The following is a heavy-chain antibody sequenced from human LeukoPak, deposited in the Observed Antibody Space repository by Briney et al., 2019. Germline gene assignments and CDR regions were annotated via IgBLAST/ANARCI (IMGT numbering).Heavy chain of an antibody. Sequence: PGGSLRLSCAASGFTFSSYWMTWVRQAPGKGLEWVANIKQDGSEKYYADSVKGRFTISRDNAENSLYLQMNSLRVEDTAVYYCAARSSGNPYFWGQGTLVTVSS. J-gene: IGHJ4*02. CDR1: GFTFSSYW. D-gene: IGHD1-26*01. CDR2: IKQDGSEK. V-gene: IGHV3-7*03. CDR3: AARSSGNPYF.